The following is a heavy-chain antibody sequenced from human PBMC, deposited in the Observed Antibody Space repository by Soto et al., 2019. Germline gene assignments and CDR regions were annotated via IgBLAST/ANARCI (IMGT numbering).Heavy chain of an antibody. CDR1: GYTFTGYY. Sequence: GASVKVSCKASGYTFTGYYMHWVRKAPGQGLEWMEWINPNSGGTNYAQKFQGWVNMTRDTSISTAYMELSRLRSDDTAVYYCARGKREYSSSWYPLKQYYYGMDVWGQGTTVTVSS. J-gene: IGHJ6*02. D-gene: IGHD6-13*01. V-gene: IGHV1-2*04. CDR3: ARGKREYSSSWYPLKQYYYGMDV. CDR2: INPNSGGT.